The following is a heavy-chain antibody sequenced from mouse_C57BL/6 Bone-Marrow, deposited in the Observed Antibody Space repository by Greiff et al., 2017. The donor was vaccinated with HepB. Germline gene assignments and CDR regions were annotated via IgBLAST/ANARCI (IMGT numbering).Heavy chain of an antibody. CDR3: ASSYSPYYIDY. D-gene: IGHD2-10*01. CDR2: ISSGGSYT. CDR1: GFTFSSYG. V-gene: IGHV5-6*01. J-gene: IGHJ2*01. Sequence: EVMLVESGGDLVKSGGSLKLSCAAPGFTFSSYGMSWVRQTPDKRLEWVATISSGGSYTYYPDSVKGRFTISRDNAKNTLYLQMSSLKSEDTAMYYCASSYSPYYIDYWGQGTTLTVSS.